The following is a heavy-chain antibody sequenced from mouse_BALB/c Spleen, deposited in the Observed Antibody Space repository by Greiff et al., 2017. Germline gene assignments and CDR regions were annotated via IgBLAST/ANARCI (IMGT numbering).Heavy chain of an antibody. D-gene: IGHD2-12*01. CDR1: GFSLTGYG. J-gene: IGHJ4*01. CDR3: ARDHYRYAMDY. V-gene: IGHV2-6-7*01. CDR2: IWGDGST. Sequence: VKVIESGPGLVAPSQSLSITCTVSGFSLTGYGVNWVRQPPGKGLEWLGMIWGDGSTDYNSALKSRLSISKDNSKSQVFLKMNSLQTDDTAMYYCARDHYRYAMDYWGQGTSVTVSS.